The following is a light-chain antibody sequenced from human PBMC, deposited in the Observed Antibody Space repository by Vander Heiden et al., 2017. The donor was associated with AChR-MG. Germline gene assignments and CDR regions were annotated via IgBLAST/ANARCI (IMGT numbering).Light chain of an antibody. CDR3: QQYHSYRYT. J-gene: IGKJ2*01. Sequence: DIQMTQSPSTLSASVGDRVTITCRASQTISFWLAWFQQKPGKAPKLLISKTSNLDSGVPSRFSGRGFGTEFTLTISSLQPDDFATYYCQQYHSYRYTFGQGTKVEIK. CDR2: KTS. V-gene: IGKV1-5*03. CDR1: QTISFW.